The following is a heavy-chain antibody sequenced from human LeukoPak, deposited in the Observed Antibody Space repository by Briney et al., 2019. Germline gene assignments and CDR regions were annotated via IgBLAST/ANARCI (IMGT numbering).Heavy chain of an antibody. V-gene: IGHV1-69*04. CDR1: GYTFTGYY. D-gene: IGHD3-10*01. J-gene: IGHJ5*02. CDR2: IIPILGIA. CDR3: ARGLGSRFHNWFDP. Sequence: SVKVSCKASGYTFTGYYMHWVRQAPGQGLEWMGRIIPILGIANYAQKFQGRVTITADKSTSTAYMELSSLRSEDTAVYYCARGLGSRFHNWFDPWGQGTLVTVSS.